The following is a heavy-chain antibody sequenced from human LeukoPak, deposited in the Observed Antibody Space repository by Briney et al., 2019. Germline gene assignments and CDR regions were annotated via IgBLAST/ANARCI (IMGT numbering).Heavy chain of an antibody. CDR1: GGSISSGDYY. CDR3: ARHLKAARPSRVGYMDV. D-gene: IGHD6-6*01. J-gene: IGHJ6*03. V-gene: IGHV4-30-4*01. Sequence: PSETLSLTCTVSGGSISSGDYYWSWIRQPPGKGLEWIGYIYYSGSTYYNPSLKSRVTISVDTSKNQFSLKLSSVTAADTAVYYCARHLKAARPSRVGYMDVWGKGTTVTVSS. CDR2: IYYSGST.